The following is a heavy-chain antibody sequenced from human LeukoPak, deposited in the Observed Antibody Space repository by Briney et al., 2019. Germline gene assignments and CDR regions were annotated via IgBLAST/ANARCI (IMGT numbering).Heavy chain of an antibody. D-gene: IGHD1-1*01. CDR1: GGSFRSYY. V-gene: IGHV4-34*01. CDR2: INDSGST. J-gene: IGHJ3*02. CDR3: ARVWNDDAFDI. Sequence: PSETLSLTCTVYGGSFRSYYWTWIRQPPGKGLAWMGEINDSGSTNYNPSLKSRVTMSVDTSKNQFSLKLSSVTAADTAVYYCARVWNDDAFDIWGQGTMVTVSS.